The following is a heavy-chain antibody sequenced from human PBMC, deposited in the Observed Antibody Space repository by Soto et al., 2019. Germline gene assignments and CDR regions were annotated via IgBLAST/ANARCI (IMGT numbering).Heavy chain of an antibody. D-gene: IGHD6-13*01. CDR1: GFSLSTSGVG. V-gene: IGHV2-5*02. J-gene: IGHJ4*02. CDR2: IYWDDDK. Sequence: QITLKESGPTLVKPTQTLTLTCTFSGFSLSTSGVGVGWIRQPPGKALEWLALIYWDDDKRYSPSLKSRLTSTKDTSKNQVVLTMTNMDPVDTATYYCAHKGGAAAGLRSENWGQGTLVTVSS. CDR3: AHKGGAAAGLRSEN.